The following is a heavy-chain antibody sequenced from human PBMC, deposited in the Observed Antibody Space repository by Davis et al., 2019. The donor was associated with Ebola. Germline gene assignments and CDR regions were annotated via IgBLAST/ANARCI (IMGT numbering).Heavy chain of an antibody. J-gene: IGHJ3*02. D-gene: IGHD5-18*01. V-gene: IGHV3-48*03. CDR2: IGGSGSTK. CDR1: GFTFSSFE. Sequence: GGSLRLSCTASGFTFSSFEMNWVRQSPGKGLEWVSSIGGSGSTKYYADSLKGRFTISRDNAKNALYLQMSSLRVEDTAVYYCAREILDTPDAFDIWGQGTMVTVSS. CDR3: AREILDTPDAFDI.